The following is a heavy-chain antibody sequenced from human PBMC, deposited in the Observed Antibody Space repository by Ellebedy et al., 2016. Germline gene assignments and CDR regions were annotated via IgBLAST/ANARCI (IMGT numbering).Heavy chain of an antibody. D-gene: IGHD5-18*01. CDR2: IKSKTDGGAA. V-gene: IGHV3-15*01. CDR3: TTVYRYNYDSV. Sequence: GGSLRLSCAASGFTFSNAWMNWVRQAPGTGLEWVGRIKSKTDGGAADYAAPVKGRFTISRDDSKNTLYLQINSLKTEDTAVYFCTTVYRYNYDSVWGQGTLVTVSS. CDR1: GFTFSNAW. J-gene: IGHJ4*02.